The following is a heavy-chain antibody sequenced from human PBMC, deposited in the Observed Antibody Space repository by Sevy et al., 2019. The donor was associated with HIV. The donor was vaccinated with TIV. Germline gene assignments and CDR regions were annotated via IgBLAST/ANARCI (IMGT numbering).Heavy chain of an antibody. J-gene: IGHJ3*02. D-gene: IGHD3-10*01. V-gene: IGHV3-23*01. CDR3: AKAYGSGSYYKIDAFDI. Sequence: GGSLRLSCAASGFTFSSYAMSWVRQAPGKGLEWVSAISGSGGSTYYADSVKGRFTISRDNSKNTLYLQMNSLRAEDTAIYYRAKAYGSGSYYKIDAFDIWGQGTMVTVSS. CDR1: GFTFSSYA. CDR2: ISGSGGST.